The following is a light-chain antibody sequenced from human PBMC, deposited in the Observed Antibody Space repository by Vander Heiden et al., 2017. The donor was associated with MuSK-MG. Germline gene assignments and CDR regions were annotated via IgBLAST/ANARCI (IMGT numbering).Light chain of an antibody. CDR2: DVS. V-gene: IGLV2-14*03. J-gene: IGLJ2*01. CDR3: SSYTGSSTVV. CDR1: PTDVRAFTS. Sequence: SALAQPAALSWSPAHSITISCSATPTDVRAFTSVSLYQQHPGKVRNLLLHDVSNRPSGVSFRFSGAKSGNTASLTISGLQADDEADYFCSSYTGSSTVVFGGGTKLTVL.